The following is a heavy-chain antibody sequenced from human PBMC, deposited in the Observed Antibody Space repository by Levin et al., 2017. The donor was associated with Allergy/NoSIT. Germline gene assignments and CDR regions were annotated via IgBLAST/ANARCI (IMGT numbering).Heavy chain of an antibody. Sequence: GESLKISCAASGFTFSSYGMSWVRQAPGKGLEWVSGISGSGDITYYADSVKGRFTFSRDSSKNTLYLQMNSLRAEDTAVYFCARDHTSSWYYFDFWGQGALVTVSS. J-gene: IGHJ4*02. V-gene: IGHV3-23*01. CDR1: GFTFSSYG. CDR2: ISGSGDIT. D-gene: IGHD6-13*01. CDR3: ARDHTSSWYYFDF.